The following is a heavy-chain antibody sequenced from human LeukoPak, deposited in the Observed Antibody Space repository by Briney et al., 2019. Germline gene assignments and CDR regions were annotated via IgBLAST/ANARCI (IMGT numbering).Heavy chain of an antibody. CDR3: ARHVEDYGDSWEYYFDY. CDR1: GFTITSYY. V-gene: IGHV1-46*01. Sequence: ASVKVSCKASGFTITSYYMHWVRQAPGQGLEWVGIINPSGDRTTYAQNFQGRVTMTRDTSTSTVYMELSSLRSEDTAVYYCARHVEDYGDSWEYYFDYWGQGTLVTVSS. D-gene: IGHD4-17*01. J-gene: IGHJ4*02. CDR2: INPSGDRT.